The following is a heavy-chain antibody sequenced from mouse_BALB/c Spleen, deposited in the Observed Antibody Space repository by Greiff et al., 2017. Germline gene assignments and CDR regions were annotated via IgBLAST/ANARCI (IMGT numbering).Heavy chain of an antibody. Sequence: QVQLKESGAELAKPGASVKMSCKASGYTFPSYWMHWVKQRPGQGLEWIGYINPSTGYTEYNQKFKDKATLTADKSSSTAYMQLSSLTSEDSAVYYCARSTMITFAYWGQGTLVTVAA. D-gene: IGHD2-4*01. CDR2: INPSTGYT. CDR3: ARSTMITFAY. J-gene: IGHJ3*01. CDR1: GYTFPSYW. V-gene: IGHV1-7*01.